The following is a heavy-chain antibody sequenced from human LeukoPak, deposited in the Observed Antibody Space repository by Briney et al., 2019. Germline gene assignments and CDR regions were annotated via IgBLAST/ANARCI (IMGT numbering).Heavy chain of an antibody. CDR2: MSHSGST. J-gene: IGHJ4*02. V-gene: IGHV4-38-2*01. CDR3: ARHHLYDSSGDGRYYFDY. Sequence: PSGTLSLTCGVSGYSISSGYHWGWIRQPTGKGLEWIGSMSHSGSTYYNPSLKSRVTISVDTSKNQFSVKLSSVTAADTAVYYCARHHLYDSSGDGRYYFDYWGQGTLVTVSS. CDR1: GYSISSGYH. D-gene: IGHD3-22*01.